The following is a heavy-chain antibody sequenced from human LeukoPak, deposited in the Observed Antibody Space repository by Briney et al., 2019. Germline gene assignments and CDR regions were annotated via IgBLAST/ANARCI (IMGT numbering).Heavy chain of an antibody. J-gene: IGHJ3*02. V-gene: IGHV1-18*04. CDR3: ASRSSWSDAFDI. Sequence: ASVKVSCKASGYTFTNFGISWVRQAPGQRLEWMGWISTYNGNTNYAQNLQDRVTLTTDTSTTTVYMELRSLRSEDTAVYYCASRSSWSDAFDIWGQGTMVTVSS. D-gene: IGHD6-13*01. CDR1: GYTFTNFG. CDR2: ISTYNGNT.